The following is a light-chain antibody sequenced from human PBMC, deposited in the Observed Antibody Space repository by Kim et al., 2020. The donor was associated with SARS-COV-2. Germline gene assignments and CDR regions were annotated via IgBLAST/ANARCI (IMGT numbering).Light chain of an antibody. CDR2: DVS. Sequence: QSVTISCTGTSSDVGGHNHVSWYQQHPRKAPKLLIFDVSERPSGVPDRFSGSKSGSTASLTVSGLQAEDEGDYYCTSYADSSTLYVFGTGTKVTVL. CDR1: SSDVGGHNH. J-gene: IGLJ1*01. V-gene: IGLV2-8*01. CDR3: TSYADSSTLYV.